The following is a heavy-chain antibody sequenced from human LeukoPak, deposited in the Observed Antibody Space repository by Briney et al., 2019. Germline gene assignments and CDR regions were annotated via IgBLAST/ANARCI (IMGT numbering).Heavy chain of an antibody. CDR3: ARNENSGWGYFDY. CDR1: GFTLSTNA. D-gene: IGHD5-12*01. Sequence: GGSLRLSCLTSGFTLSTNAMSWVRQAPGKGLEWVSVIGGSNGITFYVGSVKGRFTISRDNSKDTLYLQMNSLRAEDTAVYYCARNENSGWGYFDYWGQGTLVTVSS. CDR2: IGGSNGIT. V-gene: IGHV3-23*01. J-gene: IGHJ4*02.